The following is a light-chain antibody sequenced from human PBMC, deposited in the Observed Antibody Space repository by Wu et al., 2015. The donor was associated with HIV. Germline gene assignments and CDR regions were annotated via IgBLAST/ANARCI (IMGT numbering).Light chain of an antibody. CDR3: QQRRYWPLYT. CDR1: QSVNSN. Sequence: EIVLTQSPVTLSVSPGDRATLSCRTSQSVNSNLAWYQQRPGQAPRLLIYDASTRATGIPARFSGSGSGTEFTLTISSMQSEDVAVYYCQQRRYWPLYTFGLGDQAGDQT. CDR2: DAS. J-gene: IGKJ2*01. V-gene: IGKV3-15*01.